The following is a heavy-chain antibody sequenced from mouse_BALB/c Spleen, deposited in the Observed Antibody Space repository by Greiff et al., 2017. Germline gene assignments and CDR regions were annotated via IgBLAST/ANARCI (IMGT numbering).Heavy chain of an antibody. CDR3: ARSLRGPFYAMDY. V-gene: IGHV1-9*01. CDR2: ILPGSGST. Sequence: QVQLQQSGAELMKPGASVKISCKATGYTFSSYWIAWVKQRPGHGLEWIGEILPGSGSTNYNEKFKGKATFTADTSSNTAYMQLSSLTSEDSAVYYCARSLRGPFYAMDYWGQGTSVTVSS. CDR1: GYTFSSYW. D-gene: IGHD1-1*01. J-gene: IGHJ4*01.